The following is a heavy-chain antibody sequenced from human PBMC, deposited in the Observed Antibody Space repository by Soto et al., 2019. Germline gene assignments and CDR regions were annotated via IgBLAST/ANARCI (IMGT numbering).Heavy chain of an antibody. CDR2: IDPSDSYT. J-gene: IGHJ6*02. V-gene: IGHV5-10-1*01. Sequence: GESPKISCKGSGYSFTSYWISWVRQMPGKGLEWMGRIDPSDSYTNYSPSFQGHVTISADKSISTAYLQWSSLKASDTAMYYCARHREPAGSYYYYGMDVWGQGTTVTVSS. D-gene: IGHD1-26*01. CDR3: ARHREPAGSYYYYGMDV. CDR1: GYSFTSYW.